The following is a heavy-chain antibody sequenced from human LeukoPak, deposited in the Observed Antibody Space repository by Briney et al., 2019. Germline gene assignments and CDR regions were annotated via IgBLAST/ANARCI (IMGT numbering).Heavy chain of an antibody. D-gene: IGHD3-22*01. V-gene: IGHV3-7*01. Sequence: GGSLRLSCAASGLTFSSYWMSWVRQAPGKGLEWVANIKQDGSEKYYVDSVKGRFTISRDNAKNSLYLQMNSLRAEDTAVYYCARVLYYYDSSGPGEFDYWGQGTLVTVSS. CDR2: IKQDGSEK. CDR3: ARVLYYYDSSGPGEFDY. CDR1: GLTFSSYW. J-gene: IGHJ4*02.